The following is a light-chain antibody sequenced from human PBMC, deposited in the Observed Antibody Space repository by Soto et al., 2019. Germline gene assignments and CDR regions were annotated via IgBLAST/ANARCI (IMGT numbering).Light chain of an antibody. CDR3: QQYNNYGSWT. Sequence: DIQVTQSPSTLSAPVGDRVTITCRASQSISGWLAWYQQKPGKAPNLLIYKASTLESGVPSRFSVSGSGTEFTLTNSGLQPDDFATYYCQQYNNYGSWTFGQGTKVEIK. J-gene: IGKJ1*01. CDR1: QSISGW. V-gene: IGKV1-5*03. CDR2: KAS.